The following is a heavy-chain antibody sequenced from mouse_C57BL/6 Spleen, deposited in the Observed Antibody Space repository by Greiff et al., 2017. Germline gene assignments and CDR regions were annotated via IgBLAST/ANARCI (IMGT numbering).Heavy chain of an antibody. CDR3: ARDGGSSYWYFDV. Sequence: QVQLKQPGAELVKPGASVKLSCKASGYTFTSYWMHWVKQRPGRGLEWIGRIDPNSGGTKYNEKFKSKATLTVDKPSSTAYMQLSSLTSEDSAVYYCARDGGSSYWYFDVWGTGTTVTVSS. D-gene: IGHD1-1*01. V-gene: IGHV1-72*01. CDR2: IDPNSGGT. CDR1: GYTFTSYW. J-gene: IGHJ1*03.